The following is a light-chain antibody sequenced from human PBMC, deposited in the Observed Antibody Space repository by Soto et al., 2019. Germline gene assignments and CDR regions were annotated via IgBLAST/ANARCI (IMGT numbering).Light chain of an antibody. CDR3: QQSYSTSVYV. J-gene: IGKJ2*01. CDR2: AAS. Sequence: DIQMTQSPSSLSASVGDRVTITCRASQSISSYLNWYQQKPGKAPKLLIYAASSLQSGVPSRFSGSGSGTDFTLTISSLQPEDFATYDCQQSYSTSVYVFGQVTKLEI. CDR1: QSISSY. V-gene: IGKV1-39*01.